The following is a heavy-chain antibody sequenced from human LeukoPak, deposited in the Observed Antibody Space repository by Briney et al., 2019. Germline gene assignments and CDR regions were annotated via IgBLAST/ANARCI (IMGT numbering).Heavy chain of an antibody. D-gene: IGHD6-13*01. CDR1: GYSFTSYW. J-gene: IGHJ6*02. CDR3: ARRLSSSGGVDV. Sequence: KSVESLKISCKGSGYSFTSYWIGWVRQMPGKGVEWRGIIYPGDSETRYSPSFQGQVTISADKSISTAYLQWSSLKASDTAMYYCARRLSSSGGVDVWGQGTTVTVSS. V-gene: IGHV5-51*01. CDR2: IYPGDSET.